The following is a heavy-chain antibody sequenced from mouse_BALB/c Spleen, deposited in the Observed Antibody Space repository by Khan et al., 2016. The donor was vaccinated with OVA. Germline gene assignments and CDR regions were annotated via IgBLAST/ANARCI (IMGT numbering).Heavy chain of an antibody. J-gene: IGHJ4*01. D-gene: IGHD2-3*01. Sequence: EVMLEVSEPGLVKPSQSLSLTCTVTNYSITSDYAWNWVRQFPGNKLEWMGYISSSGSTNYNPALKSRISITRGTSKNTFFLPLNSVTPEDTATYYCARDGSRYNYAMDYGGQGTSVTGSS. CDR1: NYSITSDYA. CDR3: ARDGSRYNYAMDY. CDR2: ISSSGST. V-gene: IGHV3-2*02.